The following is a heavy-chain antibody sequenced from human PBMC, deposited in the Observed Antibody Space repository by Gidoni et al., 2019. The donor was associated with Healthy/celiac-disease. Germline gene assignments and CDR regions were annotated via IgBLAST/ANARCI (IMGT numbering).Heavy chain of an antibody. CDR3: ARLTAAFDI. J-gene: IGHJ3*02. D-gene: IGHD2-21*02. Sequence: QVQLQESGPGLVKPSQTLSLTCTVSGGSISSGSYYWSWIRQPAGKGLEWIGRIYTSGSTNYNPSLKSRVTISVDTSKNQFSLKLSSVTAADTAVYYCARLTAAFDIWGQGTMVTVSS. CDR2: IYTSGST. CDR1: GGSISSGSYY. V-gene: IGHV4-61*02.